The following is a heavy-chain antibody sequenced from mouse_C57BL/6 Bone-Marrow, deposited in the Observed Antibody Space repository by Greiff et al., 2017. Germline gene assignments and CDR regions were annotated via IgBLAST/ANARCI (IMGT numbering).Heavy chain of an antibody. V-gene: IGHV1-81*01. J-gene: IGHJ2*01. CDR1: GYTFTRYG. CDR3: ARRGVVGGY. D-gene: IGHD1-1*01. CDR2: ICTRRGNT. Sequence: QVQLQQSGAELARPGASVKLSCKASGYTFTRYGISWVKQRTGQGLEWIGEICTRRGNTYYNEKFKGKATLTADKSFSTAYIERRSLTSKDAAVYFCARRGVVGGYWGQGTTLTVSS.